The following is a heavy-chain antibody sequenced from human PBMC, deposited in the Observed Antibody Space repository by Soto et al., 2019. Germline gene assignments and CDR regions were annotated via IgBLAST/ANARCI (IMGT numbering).Heavy chain of an antibody. CDR3: ARSLCPILEATTCNWLDP. CDR2: ISYDGSKE. CDR1: GFSFSTYA. D-gene: IGHD1-26*01. Sequence: QVQVVESGGGVVQPGTSLRLSCAATGFSFSTYAMHWVRQAPGKGLEWAAVISYDGSKEYYADSVQGRLTISRDNSKNTLYLQMNSLRIEDTAVYYCARSLCPILEATTCNWLDPWGQGTQVTVSP. V-gene: IGHV3-30-3*01. J-gene: IGHJ5*02.